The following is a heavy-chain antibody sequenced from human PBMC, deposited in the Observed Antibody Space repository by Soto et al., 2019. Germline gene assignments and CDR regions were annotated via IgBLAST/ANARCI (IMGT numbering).Heavy chain of an antibody. D-gene: IGHD1-26*01. CDR3: ARHFSRGWVYHPGMDV. V-gene: IGHV4-39*01. CDR1: GGSISSDSYY. J-gene: IGHJ6*02. CDR2: IYYSGDT. Sequence: QLQLQESGPGLVRPSETLSLTCTVSGGSISSDSYYWGWIRQPPGKGLEWIGSIYYSGDTYYSSSLKSRVTLSVDTSKNQFSLTLRSVTAADTAVFYCARHFSRGWVYHPGMDVWGQGTTVTVSS.